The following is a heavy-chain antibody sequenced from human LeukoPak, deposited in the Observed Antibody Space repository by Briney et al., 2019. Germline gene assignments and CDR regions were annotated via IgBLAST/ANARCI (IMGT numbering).Heavy chain of an antibody. CDR1: GFTFSSYA. D-gene: IGHD3-22*01. J-gene: IGHJ4*02. CDR3: ASPFWLTRYDSSGYYY. Sequence: GGSLRLSCAASGFTFSSYAMSWVRQAPGKGLEWVSAISGSGGSTYYADSVKGRFTISRDNSKNTLYLQMNSLRAEDTAVYYCASPFWLTRYDSSGYYYWGQGTLVTGSS. V-gene: IGHV3-23*01. CDR2: ISGSGGST.